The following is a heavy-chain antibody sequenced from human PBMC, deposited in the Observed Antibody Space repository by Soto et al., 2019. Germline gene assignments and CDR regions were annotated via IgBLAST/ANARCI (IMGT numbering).Heavy chain of an antibody. CDR3: AAGDSYFYYCSGYHRNLYDS. J-gene: IGHJ5*01. V-gene: IGHV4-59*01. Sequence: PQTLSLTCTVSGGSISSYYRRWIRQPPGKGLEWIGYIYYSGSTNYNPSLKSRVTISVDTSKNQFSMTLSSVTAADTAVYYCAAGDSYFYYCSGYHRNLYDSWSQGTPVPGSA. CDR2: IYYSGST. D-gene: IGHD3-22*01. CDR1: GGSISSYY.